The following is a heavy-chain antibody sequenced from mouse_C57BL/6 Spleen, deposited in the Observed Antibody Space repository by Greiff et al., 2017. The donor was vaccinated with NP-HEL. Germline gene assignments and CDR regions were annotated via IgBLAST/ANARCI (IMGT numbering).Heavy chain of an antibody. D-gene: IGHD3-3*01. CDR2: INYDGSST. V-gene: IGHV5-16*01. Sequence: EVQRVESEGGLVQPGSSMKLSCTASGFTFSDYYMARVRQVPEKGLEWVANINYDGSSTYYLDSLKSRFIISRDNAKNILYLQMSSLKSEDTATYYCARVGDPGWFAYWGQGTLVTVSA. CDR3: ARVGDPGWFAY. J-gene: IGHJ3*01. CDR1: GFTFSDYY.